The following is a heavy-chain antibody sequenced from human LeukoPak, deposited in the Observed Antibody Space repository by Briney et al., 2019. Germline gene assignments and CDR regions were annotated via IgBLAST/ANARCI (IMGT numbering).Heavy chain of an antibody. CDR2: IYYSGST. CDR1: GGSISSYY. J-gene: IGHJ5*02. D-gene: IGHD3-22*01. V-gene: IGHV4-59*01. CDR3: ARESWYYDSSGYLYNWFDP. Sequence: PSETLSLTCTVSGGSISSYYCSWIRQPPGKGLEWIGYIYYSGSTNYNPSLKSRVTISVDTSKNQFSLKLSSVTAADTAVYYCARESWYYDSSGYLYNWFDPWGQGTLVTVSS.